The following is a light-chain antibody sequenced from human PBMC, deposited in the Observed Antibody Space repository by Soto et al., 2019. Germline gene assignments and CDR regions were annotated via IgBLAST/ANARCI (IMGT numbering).Light chain of an antibody. CDR3: QQYDNLLIT. CDR1: QDISNY. V-gene: IGKV1-33*01. J-gene: IGKJ5*01. CDR2: DAS. Sequence: DIQMTQSPSSLSASVGDRVTITCQASQDISNYLNWYQQKPGKAPKLLIYDASDLETGVPSRFSGSGSGTDFTFTIISLQPEDIAQYYCQQYDNLLITFGQGTRLDIK.